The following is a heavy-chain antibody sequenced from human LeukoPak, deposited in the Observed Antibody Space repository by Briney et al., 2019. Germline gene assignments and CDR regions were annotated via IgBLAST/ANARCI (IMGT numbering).Heavy chain of an antibody. CDR2: ISSTGTST. Sequence: SGGSLRLSCAASGFTFSSYAMHWVRQAPGKGLEYVSAISSTGTSTYYANSVKGRFTISRDNSKNTLYLQMNSLRAEDTAVYYCAKAYSSGCPDYWGQGTLVTVSS. CDR3: AKAYSSGCPDY. D-gene: IGHD6-25*01. V-gene: IGHV3-64*01. CDR1: GFTFSSYA. J-gene: IGHJ4*02.